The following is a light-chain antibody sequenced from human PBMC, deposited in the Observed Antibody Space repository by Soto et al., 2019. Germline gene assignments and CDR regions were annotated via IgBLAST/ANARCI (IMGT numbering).Light chain of an antibody. Sequence: QSVLTQPASASGTPGQRVTISCSGSSSNIGSNTVNWYQQLPGTAPKLLIYNNNQRPSGVPDRFSSSKSGTSASLAISGLQSEDEADYYSAAWDYSLNGVVFGGGTKVTVL. J-gene: IGLJ2*01. CDR3: AAWDYSLNGVV. CDR2: NNN. V-gene: IGLV1-44*01. CDR1: SSNIGSNT.